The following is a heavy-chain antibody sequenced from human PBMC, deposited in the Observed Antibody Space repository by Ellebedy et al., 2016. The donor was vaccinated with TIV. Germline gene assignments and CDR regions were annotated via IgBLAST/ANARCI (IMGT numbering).Heavy chain of an antibody. CDR1: GGSISSYY. CDR2: IHSSGGT. CDR3: ARSQYLLVFNDAFDI. D-gene: IGHD1-1*01. J-gene: IGHJ3*02. Sequence: SETLSLTCTVSGGSISSYYWTWIRQPPGKGLDWIGYIHSSGGTNYNPSLQSRVTISVDTSKNQFPLRLSSVTAADTAVYYCARSQYLLVFNDAFDIWGQGTMVTVSS. V-gene: IGHV4-59*08.